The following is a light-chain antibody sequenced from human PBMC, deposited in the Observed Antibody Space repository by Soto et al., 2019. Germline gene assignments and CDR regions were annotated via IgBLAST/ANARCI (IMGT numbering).Light chain of an antibody. J-gene: IGLJ3*02. CDR1: GSTAVGSCNL. V-gene: IGLV2-23*03. CDR2: EGN. Sequence: QSAVTQPASISGSPGQSITISCAGTGSTAVGSCNLVSWYQQHPGKAPTLIIYEGNKRPSGVSRRFSGSKSADTASLTISGLQAEDEAEYYCCSYVDTSAFVRFGGGTKVTVL. CDR3: CSYVDTSAFVR.